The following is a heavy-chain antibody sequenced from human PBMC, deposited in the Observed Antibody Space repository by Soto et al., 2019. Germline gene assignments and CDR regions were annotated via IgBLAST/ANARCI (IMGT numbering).Heavy chain of an antibody. J-gene: IGHJ4*02. V-gene: IGHV3-74*01. CDR1: GFTFSSYW. Sequence: EVQLLESGVGLVHPGESLRLSCAASGFTFSSYWMHWVRQAPGKGLVWVSRINSDGSSTSYAGSVKGRFTISRDNAKNTLYLQMNSLRAEDTAVYYCVRTSLVVAAATREDYWGQGTLVTVSS. CDR2: INSDGSST. D-gene: IGHD2-15*01. CDR3: VRTSLVVAAATREDY.